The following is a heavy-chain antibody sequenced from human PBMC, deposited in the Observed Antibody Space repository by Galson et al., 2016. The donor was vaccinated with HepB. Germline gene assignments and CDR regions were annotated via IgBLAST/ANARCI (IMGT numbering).Heavy chain of an antibody. CDR3: ARSGGEFAYYYYGLDV. D-gene: IGHD3-16*01. CDR2: SHYSGSP. J-gene: IGHJ6*02. V-gene: IGHV4-59*01. CDR1: GGSISTYY. Sequence: ETLSLTCIVSGGSISTYYWSWIRQSPEKGLEWIGYSHYSGSPSYNPSLGSRVIISLDTSKNQFSLNLNSVTAADTAVYYCARSGGEFAYYYYGLDVWGQGTTVTVSS.